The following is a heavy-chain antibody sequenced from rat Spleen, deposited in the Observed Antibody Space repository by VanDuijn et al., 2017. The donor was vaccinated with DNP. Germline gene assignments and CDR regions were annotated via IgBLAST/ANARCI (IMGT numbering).Heavy chain of an antibody. CDR2: IHYDGGTT. Sequence: EVLVVDSGGGLVQPGGSLRLSCAASGFTFSSFPMAWVRQAPTKGLEWVAYIHYDGGTTYYGDSVKGRFTISRDNAENTLYLQMYSLRSEDMATYYCVRWDYGIYGFDYWGQGTRVTVSS. CDR3: VRWDYGIYGFDY. CDR1: GFTFSSFP. D-gene: IGHD1-11*01. V-gene: IGHV5-22*01. J-gene: IGHJ3*01.